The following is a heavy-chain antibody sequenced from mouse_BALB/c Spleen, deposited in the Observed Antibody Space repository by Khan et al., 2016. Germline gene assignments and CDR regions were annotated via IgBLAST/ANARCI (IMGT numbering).Heavy chain of an antibody. CDR3: ARPSITTVVATGAMDY. D-gene: IGHD1-1*01. Sequence: QIQLVQSGPELKKPGETVKISCKASGYTFTNYGMNWVKQAPGKGLKWMGWINTYTGEPTYADDFKGRFAFSLETSASTAYLQINNLKNEDTATYFCARPSITTVVATGAMDYWGQGTSVTVSS. CDR2: INTYTGEP. CDR1: GYTFTNYG. J-gene: IGHJ4*01. V-gene: IGHV9-3-1*01.